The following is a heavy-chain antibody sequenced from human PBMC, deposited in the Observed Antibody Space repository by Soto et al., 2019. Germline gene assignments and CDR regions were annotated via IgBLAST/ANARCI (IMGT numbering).Heavy chain of an antibody. Sequence: EVQLLESGGGLVQPGGSLRLSCAASGFIFSDYAMSWVRQAQGKGLEWVASISGTGSATHHADSVKGRFIISRDNSKNTVYLQMNSLRPDDAAKYCCAKARALLWVPESSDAFDMWGQGSMVTVSS. D-gene: IGHD3-10*01. J-gene: IGHJ3*02. CDR2: ISGTGSAT. CDR3: AKARALLWVPESSDAFDM. CDR1: GFIFSDYA. V-gene: IGHV3-23*01.